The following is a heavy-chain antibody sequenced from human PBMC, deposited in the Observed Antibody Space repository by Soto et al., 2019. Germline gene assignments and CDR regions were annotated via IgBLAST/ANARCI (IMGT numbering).Heavy chain of an antibody. Sequence: QLQLQESGPGLVEPSETLSLTCTVSGRSISGNTEYWGWIRQPPGKGLEWIASIHYDGRTYYTPSLKSRLTISADTSKNHFSLKLSSVTAADTAVYYCARTYFGSGSYSYWGQGTLVIVSS. CDR1: GRSISGNTEY. CDR2: IHYDGRT. D-gene: IGHD3-10*01. V-gene: IGHV4-39*02. J-gene: IGHJ1*01. CDR3: ARTYFGSGSYSY.